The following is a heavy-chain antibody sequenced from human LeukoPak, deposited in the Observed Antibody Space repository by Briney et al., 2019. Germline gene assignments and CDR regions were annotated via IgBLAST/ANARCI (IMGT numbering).Heavy chain of an antibody. V-gene: IGHV3-9*01. CDR2: ISWNNGSI. CDR3: AKDIGIVVPTTEAFDI. CDR1: GFTFDDYA. D-gene: IGHD3-22*01. Sequence: PGGSLRLSCAASGFTFDDYAMHWVRQAPGKGLEWVSGISWNNGSIGYADSVKGRFTISRDNAKNSLYLQMNSLRAEDTALYYCAKDIGIVVPTTEAFDIWGQGTMVTVSS. J-gene: IGHJ3*02.